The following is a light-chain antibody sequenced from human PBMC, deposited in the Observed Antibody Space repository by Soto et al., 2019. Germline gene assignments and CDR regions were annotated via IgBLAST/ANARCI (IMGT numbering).Light chain of an antibody. CDR1: SSDVGSYNR. CDR3: SSYTRSSTYV. J-gene: IGLJ1*01. CDR2: EVS. V-gene: IGLV2-18*02. Sequence: QSALTQPPSVSGSPGQSVTISCTGTSSDVGSYNRVSWYQQPPGTAPKLMIYEVSNRPSGVPDRFSGSKSGNTASLTISGLQAEDEADYYCSSYTRSSTYVFGTGTQLNVL.